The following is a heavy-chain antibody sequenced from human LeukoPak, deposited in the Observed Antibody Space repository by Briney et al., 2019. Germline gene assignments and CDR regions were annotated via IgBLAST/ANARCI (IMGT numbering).Heavy chain of an antibody. CDR3: ARYYYGSGSYYPFDY. J-gene: IGHJ4*02. V-gene: IGHV4-59*11. D-gene: IGHD3-10*01. CDR1: GGSISSHY. CDR2: IYYSGST. Sequence: SETLSLTCTVSGGSISSHYWSWIRQPPGKGLEWIGYIYYSGSTNYNPSLKSRVTISVDTSKNQFSLKLSSVTAADTAVYYCARYYYGSGSYYPFDYWGQGTLVTVSS.